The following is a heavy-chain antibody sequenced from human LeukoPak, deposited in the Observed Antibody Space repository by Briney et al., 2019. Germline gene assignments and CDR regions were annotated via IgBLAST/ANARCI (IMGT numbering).Heavy chain of an antibody. V-gene: IGHV4-38-2*02. Sequence: PSETLSLTCTVSGYSISSGYYWGWIRQPPGKGLEWIGSIYHSGSTYYNPSLKSRVTISVDTSKNQFSLKLSSVTAADTALYYCARDRSGYDAFDVWGQGTMVTVSS. CDR3: ARDRSGYDAFDV. CDR1: GYSISSGYY. CDR2: IYHSGST. D-gene: IGHD5-12*01. J-gene: IGHJ3*01.